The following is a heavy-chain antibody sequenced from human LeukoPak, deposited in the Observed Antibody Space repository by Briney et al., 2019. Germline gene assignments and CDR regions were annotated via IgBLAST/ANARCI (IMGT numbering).Heavy chain of an antibody. D-gene: IGHD3-22*01. CDR1: GFTFSSSA. CDR3: ALGTRSSGYIVY. V-gene: IGHV3-23*01. Sequence: GGSLRLSCAASGFTFSSSAMSWVRQAPGKGLEWVSSISGSGSGGSTYYADSVKGRFTISRDNAKNSLYLQVNSLRAEDTAVYYCALGTRSSGYIVYWGQGTLVTVSS. CDR2: ISGSGSGGST. J-gene: IGHJ4*02.